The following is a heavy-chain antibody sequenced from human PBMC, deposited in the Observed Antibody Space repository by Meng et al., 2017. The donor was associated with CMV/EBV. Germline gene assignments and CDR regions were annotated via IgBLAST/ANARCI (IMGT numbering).Heavy chain of an antibody. CDR3: ARYSSWPGLASA. J-gene: IGHJ5*02. CDR2: IYYSGST. D-gene: IGHD6-13*01. V-gene: IGHV4-59*12. CDR1: GGSISSYY. Sequence: SETLSLTCTVSGGSISSYYWSWIRQPPGKGLEWIGYIYYSGSTNYNPSLKSRVTISVDTSKNQFSLKLSSVTAADTAVYYCARYSSWPGLASAWGQGTLVTVSS.